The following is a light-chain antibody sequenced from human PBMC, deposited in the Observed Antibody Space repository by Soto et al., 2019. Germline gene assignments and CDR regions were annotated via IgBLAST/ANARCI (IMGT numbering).Light chain of an antibody. Sequence: VLTPSPGTLSLSPGERAALACRASESVSGSYIAWYQQKVGQSPRLLIYRASNRATGIPDRFSGSGSGTDFTLTINRLEPEDFAMYYCQQYGRTFGLGTKVDIK. CDR1: ESVSGSY. J-gene: IGKJ1*01. V-gene: IGKV3-20*01. CDR3: QQYGRT. CDR2: RAS.